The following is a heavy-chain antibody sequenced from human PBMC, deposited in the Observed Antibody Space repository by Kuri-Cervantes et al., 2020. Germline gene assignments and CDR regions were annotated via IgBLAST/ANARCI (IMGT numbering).Heavy chain of an antibody. Sequence: GESLKISCAASGFTFSSYIMNWVRQAPGKGPEWVSYISSSSSTKYYVDSVKGRITISRDDSKNTLYLQMNSLRAEDTAVYYCARDSHDIVDYWGQGTLVTVSS. V-gene: IGHV3-48*01. CDR3: ARDSHDIVDY. J-gene: IGHJ4*02. CDR1: GFTFSSYI. CDR2: ISSSSSTK. D-gene: IGHD3-9*01.